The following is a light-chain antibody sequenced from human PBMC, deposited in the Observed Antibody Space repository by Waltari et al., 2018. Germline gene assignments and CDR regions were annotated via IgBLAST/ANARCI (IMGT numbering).Light chain of an antibody. CDR3: SSYTSSGTVV. V-gene: IGLV2-14*03. J-gene: IGLJ2*01. CDR1: ISHVGSYDF. Sequence: QSALTQPASVSGSPGQSITISCTGTISHVGSYDFVSWYQQHPGKAPKLMIDDVTYRPSGISNRFSGPESGVPAFLTISGLQAGDEADYYCSSYTSSGTVVFGGGTKLTVL. CDR2: DVT.